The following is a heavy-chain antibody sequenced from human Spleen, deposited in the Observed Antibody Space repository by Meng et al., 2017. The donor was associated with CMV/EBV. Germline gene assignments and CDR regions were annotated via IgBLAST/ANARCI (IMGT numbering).Heavy chain of an antibody. J-gene: IGHJ5*01. V-gene: IGHV3-23*01. Sequence: GESLKISCAASGFTFDDYGMSWARQVPGKGLEWVSAISGSGRSIYYADSVKGRFTISRDNSKNTLYLQMNSLRAGDTAVYYCAKDDYNSSPRRFDSWGQGTLVTVSS. CDR3: AKDDYNSSPRRFDS. CDR2: ISGSGRSI. D-gene: IGHD4/OR15-4a*01. CDR1: GFTFDDYG.